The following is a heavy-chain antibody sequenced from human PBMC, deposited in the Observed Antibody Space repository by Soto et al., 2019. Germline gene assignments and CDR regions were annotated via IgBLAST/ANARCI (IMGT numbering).Heavy chain of an antibody. D-gene: IGHD2-2*01. J-gene: IGHJ5*02. Sequence: GGSLRLSCAASGFTFSNAWMSWVRQAPGKVLEWVGRIKSKTDGGTTDYAEPVKGRFTISRYDSTNTLYLQMNSLKTEDTAVYYCTTDLRSSTSCYPEGDWLDTWGEGTLVTVSS. V-gene: IGHV3-15*01. CDR3: TTDLRSSTSCYPEGDWLDT. CDR2: IKSKTDGGTT. CDR1: GFTFSNAW.